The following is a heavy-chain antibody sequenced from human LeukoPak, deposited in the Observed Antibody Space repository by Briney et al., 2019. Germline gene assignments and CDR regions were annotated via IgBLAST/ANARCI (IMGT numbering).Heavy chain of an antibody. CDR3: ARVGVAIAAAGHFDY. Sequence: ASVKVSCKASGYTFTGYYMHWVRQAPGQGLEWMGWINPNSGGTNYAQKFQGRVTMTRDTSISTAYMELSRLRSDDTAVYYCARVGVAIAAAGHFDYWGQGTLVTVSS. CDR2: INPNSGGT. CDR1: GYTFTGYY. D-gene: IGHD6-13*01. J-gene: IGHJ4*02. V-gene: IGHV1-2*02.